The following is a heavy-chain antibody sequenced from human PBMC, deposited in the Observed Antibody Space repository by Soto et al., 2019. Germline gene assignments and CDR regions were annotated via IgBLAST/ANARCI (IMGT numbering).Heavy chain of an antibody. CDR1: GFTFSSYG. Sequence: QVQLVESGGGVVPAGRSLRLSCAASGFTFSSYGMDWVRPGPGKGLEWVAVISYDGSNKYYADSVKGRFTISRDNSKNTLYLQMNSLRAEDTAVYYCAKDETRRGFGELLVYWGQGTLVTVSS. J-gene: IGHJ4*02. D-gene: IGHD3-10*01. CDR3: AKDETRRGFGELLVY. CDR2: ISYDGSNK. V-gene: IGHV3-30*18.